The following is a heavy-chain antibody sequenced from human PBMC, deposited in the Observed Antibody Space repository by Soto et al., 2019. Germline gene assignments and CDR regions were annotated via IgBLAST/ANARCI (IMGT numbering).Heavy chain of an antibody. CDR3: AQTAHRNFWSGDERGAFDI. V-gene: IGHV3-9*01. D-gene: IGHD3-3*01. CDR1: GFTFDDYA. J-gene: IGHJ3*02. Sequence: GGSLRLSCAASGFTFDDYAMHWVRQAPGKGLEWVSGISWNSGSIGYADSVKGRFTISRDNAKNSLYLQMNSLRAEDTALYYCAQTAHRNFWSGDERGAFDIWGQGTMVTVSS. CDR2: ISWNSGSI.